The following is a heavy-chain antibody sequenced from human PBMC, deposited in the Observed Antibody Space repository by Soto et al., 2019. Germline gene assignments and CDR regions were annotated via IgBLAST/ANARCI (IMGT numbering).Heavy chain of an antibody. CDR3: ARGTPYDYSKDY. J-gene: IGHJ4*02. Sequence: GGSLRLSCAASGFTFSSYGMHWVRQAPGKGLEWVAVIWYDGSNKYYADSVKGRFTISRDNSKNTLYLQMNSLRAEDTAVYYCARGTPYDYSKDYWGQGTLVTVSS. CDR2: IWYDGSNK. V-gene: IGHV3-33*01. CDR1: GFTFSSYG. D-gene: IGHD4-4*01.